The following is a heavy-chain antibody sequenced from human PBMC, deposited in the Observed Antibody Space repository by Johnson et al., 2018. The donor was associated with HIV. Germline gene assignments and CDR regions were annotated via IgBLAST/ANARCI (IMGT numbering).Heavy chain of an antibody. CDR2: INWNGATP. D-gene: IGHD3-22*01. Sequence: EVHLVESGGGVARPGGSLRLSCEASGFSFDEYDLSWVRQAPGKGPEWVSGINWNGATPGSADSVKGRFTISRDTAKNFLYLQMNSLRGEDTALYYCVRDTYYYYRSGYLTRPRAFDVWGQGTMVTVSS. J-gene: IGHJ3*01. CDR3: VRDTYYYYRSGYLTRPRAFDV. CDR1: GFSFDEYD. V-gene: IGHV3-20*04.